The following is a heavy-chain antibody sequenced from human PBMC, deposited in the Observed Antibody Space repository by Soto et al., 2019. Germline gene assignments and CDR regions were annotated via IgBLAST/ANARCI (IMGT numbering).Heavy chain of an antibody. V-gene: IGHV4-30-2*01. CDR2: TYHSVIT. J-gene: IGHJ5*02. D-gene: IGHD2-2*01. Sequence: QLQLQESGSGLVKPSQTLSLTCAVSGGSISSGSYSWSWSRQPPGKGLEWIGYTYHSVITCYNPSLKSRVTISVDRSKNPVSLTLSSVTAADTAVYFCARMPGPWGHGPRVTVSS. CDR1: GGSISSGSYS. CDR3: ARMPGP.